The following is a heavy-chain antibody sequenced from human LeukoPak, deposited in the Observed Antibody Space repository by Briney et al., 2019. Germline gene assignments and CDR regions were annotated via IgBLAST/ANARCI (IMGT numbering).Heavy chain of an antibody. CDR1: GGTFSSYA. Sequence: VASVKVSCKASGGTFSSYAISWARQAPGQGLEWMGGIIPIFGTANYAQKFQGRVTITADKSTSTAYMGLSSLRSEDTAVYYCARTMVRGVIITHNWFDPWGQGTLVTVSS. J-gene: IGHJ5*02. CDR3: ARTMVRGVIITHNWFDP. CDR2: IIPIFGTA. D-gene: IGHD3-10*01. V-gene: IGHV1-69*06.